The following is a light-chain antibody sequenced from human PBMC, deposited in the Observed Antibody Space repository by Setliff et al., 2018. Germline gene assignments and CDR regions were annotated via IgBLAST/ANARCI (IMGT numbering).Light chain of an antibody. V-gene: IGLV2-8*01. J-gene: IGLJ1*01. CDR3: SSYAGSNNDV. CDR2: EVS. Sequence: QSALTQPASVSGSPGQSITISCTGSTSDIGAYNYVAWYQQHPGKAPKLMIYEVSKWPSGVPDRFSGSKSGNTASLTVSGLQAEDEADYYCSSYAGSNNDVFGTGTKVTV. CDR1: TSDIGAYNY.